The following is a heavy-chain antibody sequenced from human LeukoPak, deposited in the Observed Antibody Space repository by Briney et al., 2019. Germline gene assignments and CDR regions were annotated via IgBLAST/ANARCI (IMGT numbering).Heavy chain of an antibody. CDR1: GGSLSTYY. V-gene: IGHV4-59*01. Sequence: SETLSLTCTVSGGSLSTYYWSWIRQPPGKGLEWMGYIYYSGSTNYNPALKSRVTISVDTSKNLFSLKLSSVTAADTAIYYCARVSGGYYNNWFDPWGQGTLVTVSS. D-gene: IGHD3-22*01. CDR2: IYYSGST. CDR3: ARVSGGYYNNWFDP. J-gene: IGHJ5*02.